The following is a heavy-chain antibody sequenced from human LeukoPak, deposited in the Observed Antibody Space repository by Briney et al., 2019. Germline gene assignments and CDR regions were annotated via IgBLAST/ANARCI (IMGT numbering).Heavy chain of an antibody. CDR3: AITMVRGVIYGMDV. V-gene: IGHV3-23*01. CDR1: GFTFSSYA. CDR2: ISGSGGST. D-gene: IGHD3-10*01. Sequence: GGSLRLSCAASGFTFSSYAMTWVRQAPGKGLEWVSAISGSGGSTYYADSVKGRFTISRDNSKNTLYLQMNSLRAEDTAVYYCAITMVRGVIYGMDVWGQGTTVTVSS. J-gene: IGHJ6*02.